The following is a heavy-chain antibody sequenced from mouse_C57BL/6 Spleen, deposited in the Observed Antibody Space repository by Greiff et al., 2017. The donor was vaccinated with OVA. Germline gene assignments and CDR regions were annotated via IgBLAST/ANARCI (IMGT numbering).Heavy chain of an antibody. D-gene: IGHD2-4*01. Sequence: QVQLQQPGAELVRPGSSVKLSCKASGYTFTSYWMDWVKLRPGQGLEWIGNIYPSDSETHYNQKFKDKATLTVDKSSSTAYMQLSSLTSEDSAVYYCARSDDYDTYWGQGTLVTVSA. CDR3: ARSDDYDTY. V-gene: IGHV1-61*01. CDR2: IYPSDSET. J-gene: IGHJ3*01. CDR1: GYTFTSYW.